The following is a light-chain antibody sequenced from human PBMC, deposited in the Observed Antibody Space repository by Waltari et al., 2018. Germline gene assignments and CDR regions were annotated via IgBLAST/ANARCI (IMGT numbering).Light chain of an antibody. Sequence: QSALTQPASVPGSPGQSITISCTGTTSDVGIYTFVPWYQHHPGKAPKRITFEVSERPSGVSNRFSGSKSGNTASLTISGLQAEDEADYHCCSYAGNSIYVFGTGTRVTVL. J-gene: IGLJ1*01. CDR3: CSYAGNSIYV. CDR1: TSDVGIYTF. CDR2: EVS. V-gene: IGLV2-23*02.